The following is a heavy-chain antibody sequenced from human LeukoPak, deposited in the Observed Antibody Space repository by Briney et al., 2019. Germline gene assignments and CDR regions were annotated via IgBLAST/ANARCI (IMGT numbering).Heavy chain of an antibody. V-gene: IGHV4-4*07. J-gene: IGHJ4*02. CDR2: IYTSGST. CDR1: GGSISSYY. CDR3: ARDRTLRYDSSGSYFDY. D-gene: IGHD3-22*01. Sequence: SETLSLTCTVSGGSISSYYWSWIRQPAGKGLEWIGRIYTSGSTNYNPSLKSRVTMSVDTSKNQFSLKLSPVTAADTAVYYCARDRTLRYDSSGSYFDYWGQGTLVTVSS.